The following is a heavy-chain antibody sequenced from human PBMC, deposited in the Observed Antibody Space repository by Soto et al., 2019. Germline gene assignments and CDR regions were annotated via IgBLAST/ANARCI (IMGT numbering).Heavy chain of an antibody. D-gene: IGHD2-2*01. CDR2: ISSTSAYI. V-gene: IGHV3-21*01. CDR3: ARDNKDIVVVPAAPDY. Sequence: EVQLVESGGGLVKPGGSLRLSCAASGFTFSTYNMNWVRQGPGKGLEWVSSISSTSAYIYYADSVKGRFTISRVNAKNSLYLQMNSLRAEDAAIYYCARDNKDIVVVPAAPDYWGQGTLVTVSS. CDR1: GFTFSTYN. J-gene: IGHJ4*02.